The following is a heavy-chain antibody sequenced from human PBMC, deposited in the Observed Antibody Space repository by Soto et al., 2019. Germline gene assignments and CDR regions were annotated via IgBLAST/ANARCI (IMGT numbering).Heavy chain of an antibody. CDR3: ARELGITMVRGVISQYYYYGMDV. D-gene: IGHD3-10*01. J-gene: IGHJ6*02. Sequence: GGSLRLSCAASGFTFSSYAMHWVRQAPGKGLEWVAVISYDGSYKYYADSVKGRFTISRDNSKNTLYLQMNSLRAEDTAVYYCARELGITMVRGVISQYYYYGMDVWGQGTTVTVSS. CDR2: ISYDGSYK. CDR1: GFTFSSYA. V-gene: IGHV3-30-3*01.